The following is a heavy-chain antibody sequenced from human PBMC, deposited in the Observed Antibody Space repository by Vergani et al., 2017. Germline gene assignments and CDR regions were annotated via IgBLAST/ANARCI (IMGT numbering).Heavy chain of an antibody. V-gene: IGHV4-4*07. D-gene: IGHD3-16*02. J-gene: IGHJ3*02. CDR3: ARDLVFVAAFDI. Sequence: QVQLQESGPGLVKPSETLSLTCTVPGGSISSYYWSWVRQPAGKGLEWIGGIYTSGSTNYNPSLKSRVTMSVDTSKNQFSLKLSSVTAADTAVYYCARDLVFVAAFDIWGQGTMVTVSS. CDR1: GGSISSYY. CDR2: IYTSGST.